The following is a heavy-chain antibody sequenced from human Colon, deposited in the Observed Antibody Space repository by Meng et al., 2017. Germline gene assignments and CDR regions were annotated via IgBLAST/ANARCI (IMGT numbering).Heavy chain of an antibody. CDR1: GYIFTNYD. Sequence: QGERGRAGAEVKKPGASVKVSCKASGYIFTNYDTNWVRQATGQGLEWMGWMNPNSGNTGYAQKFQGRVTMTRNASISTAYMELSSLRSDDTAVYYCARAIAAAGSNWFDLWGQGTLVTVSS. J-gene: IGHJ5*02. D-gene: IGHD6-13*01. CDR3: ARAIAAAGSNWFDL. CDR2: MNPNSGNT. V-gene: IGHV1-8*01.